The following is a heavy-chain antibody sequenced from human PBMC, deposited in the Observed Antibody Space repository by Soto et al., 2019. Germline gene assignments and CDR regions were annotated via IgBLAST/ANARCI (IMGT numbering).Heavy chain of an antibody. D-gene: IGHD3-9*01. CDR2: IWYDGNNK. J-gene: IGHJ2*01. V-gene: IGHV3-33*01. CDR3: ARLVCFFQSEDGIRDSVPVSAFPLNRSSDL. Sequence: GKRQASVTIIWYDGNNKFYADSVKGRFTISRDNSKNTVYLQMNSLRPEDPAVYYCARLVCFFQSEDGIRDSVPVSAFPLNRSSDL.